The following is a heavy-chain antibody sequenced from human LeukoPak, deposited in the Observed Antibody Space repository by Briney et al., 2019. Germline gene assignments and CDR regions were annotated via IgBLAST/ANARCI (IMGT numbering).Heavy chain of an antibody. Sequence: SSETLSLTCTVSGGSISSGDYYWSWIRQPPGKGLEWIGYIYYSGSTYYNPSLKSRVTISVDTSKNQFSLKLSSVTAADTAVYYCARVVGSGWPLFDAFDIWGQGTMVTVSS. V-gene: IGHV4-30-4*08. CDR3: ARVVGSGWPLFDAFDI. J-gene: IGHJ3*02. D-gene: IGHD6-19*01. CDR2: IYYSGST. CDR1: GGSISSGDYY.